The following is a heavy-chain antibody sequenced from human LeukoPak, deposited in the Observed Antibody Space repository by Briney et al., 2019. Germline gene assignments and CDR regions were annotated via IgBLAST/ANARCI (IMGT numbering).Heavy chain of an antibody. Sequence: SSVKVSCKASGGTFSSYAISWVRQAPGQGLEWMGRIIPIFGIANYAQKFQGRVTITADKSTGTAYMELSSLRSEDTAVYYCARDETEGYSSGWYLGWFDPWGQGTLVTVSS. J-gene: IGHJ5*02. D-gene: IGHD6-19*01. V-gene: IGHV1-69*04. CDR2: IIPIFGIA. CDR3: ARDETEGYSSGWYLGWFDP. CDR1: GGTFSSYA.